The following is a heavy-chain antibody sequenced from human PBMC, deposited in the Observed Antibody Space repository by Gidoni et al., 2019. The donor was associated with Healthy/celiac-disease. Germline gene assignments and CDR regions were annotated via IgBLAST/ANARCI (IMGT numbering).Heavy chain of an antibody. Sequence: QLQLQESGPGLVKPSETLSLTCTVPGRSISSSSYYWGWIRQPPGKGLEWIGSIYYSGSTDYNPSLKRRVTISVDTSKNQFSLKLSSVTAADTAVYYCARLASITIFGVVIMGWFDPWGQGTLVTVSS. J-gene: IGHJ5*02. V-gene: IGHV4-39*01. CDR1: GRSISSSSYY. CDR3: ARLASITIFGVVIMGWFDP. D-gene: IGHD3-3*01. CDR2: IYYSGST.